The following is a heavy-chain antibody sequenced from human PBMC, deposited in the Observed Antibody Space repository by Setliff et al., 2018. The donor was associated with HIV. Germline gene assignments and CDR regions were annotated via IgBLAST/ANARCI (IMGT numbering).Heavy chain of an antibody. V-gene: IGHV4-4*02. CDR2: IYFNLQT. CDR1: GVSISSSNW. Sequence: SETLSLTCAVSGVSISSSNWWSWVRQPPGKGLEWIGEIYFNLQTNYNPAFESRVSMGLDNAKHQFSLRLTSVTAADTAIYYCTRDWRAYGLMGSWGQGMLVTVSS. CDR3: TRDWRAYGLMGS. J-gene: IGHJ5*02. D-gene: IGHD4-17*01.